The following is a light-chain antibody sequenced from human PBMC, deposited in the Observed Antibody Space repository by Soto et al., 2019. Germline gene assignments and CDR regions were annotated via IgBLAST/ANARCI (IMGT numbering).Light chain of an antibody. Sequence: EIVLTQSPATLSLSPGERATLSCRASQSVSSYLAWYQQKPGQAPRLLIYDASNSPTGIPARFSGSGSGTDFTLPISSLEPEDSAISYCQQRLNWPPLTFGGGTKVEIK. CDR2: DAS. J-gene: IGKJ4*01. CDR1: QSVSSY. V-gene: IGKV3-11*01. CDR3: QQRLNWPPLT.